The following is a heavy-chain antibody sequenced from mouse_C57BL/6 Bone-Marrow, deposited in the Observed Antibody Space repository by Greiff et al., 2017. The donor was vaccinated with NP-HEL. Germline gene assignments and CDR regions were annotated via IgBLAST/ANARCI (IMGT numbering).Heavy chain of an antibody. V-gene: IGHV2-2*01. J-gene: IGHJ4*01. CDR1: GFSLTSYG. D-gene: IGHD2-1*01. CDR2: IWSGGST. CDR3: ARRGGNYEVFYAMDY. Sequence: QVHVKQSGPGLVQPSQSLSITCTVSGFSLTSYGVHWVRQSPGKGLEWLGVIWSGGSTDYNAAFISRLSISKDNSKSQVFVKMNSLQADDTAIYYLARRGGNYEVFYAMDYWGQGTSVTVSS.